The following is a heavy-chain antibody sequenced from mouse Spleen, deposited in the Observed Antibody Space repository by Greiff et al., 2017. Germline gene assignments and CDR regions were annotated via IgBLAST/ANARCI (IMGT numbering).Heavy chain of an antibody. D-gene: IGHD1-2*01. Sequence: QVQLQQSGPELVKPGASVKISCKASGYAFSSSWMNWVKPRPGKGLEWIGRIYPGDGDTNYNGKFKGKATLTADKSSSTAYMQLSSLTSEDSAVYFCAREITTATAWFAYWGQGTLVTVSA. CDR1: GYAFSSSW. CDR2: IYPGDGDT. CDR3: AREITTATAWFAY. V-gene: IGHV1-82*01. J-gene: IGHJ3*01.